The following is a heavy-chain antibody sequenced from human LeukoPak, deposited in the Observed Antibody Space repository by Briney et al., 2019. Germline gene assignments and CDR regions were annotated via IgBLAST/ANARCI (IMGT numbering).Heavy chain of an antibody. J-gene: IGHJ5*02. CDR1: GYTFTRYG. V-gene: IGHV1-18*01. CDR2: ISANTGNT. Sequence: GASVNVSCKASGYTFTRYGISWVRQAPGQGLEWMGWISANTGNTNYAQKVQGRVTMTTDTSTSTAHMELRTLRSDDTAVYYCARERGYDFWSGSDENWFDPWGQGTLVTVSS. CDR3: ARERGYDFWSGSDENWFDP. D-gene: IGHD3-3*01.